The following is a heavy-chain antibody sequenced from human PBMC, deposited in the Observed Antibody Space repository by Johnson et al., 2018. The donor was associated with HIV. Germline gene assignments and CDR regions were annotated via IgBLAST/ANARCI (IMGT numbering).Heavy chain of an antibody. CDR2: IYSGGNT. CDR1: GFTVSSNY. Sequence: VQLVESGGGLIQPGGSLRLSCAASGFTVSSNYMSWVRQATGKGLEWVSVIYSGGNTYYADSVKGRFTISRENSKNTLYLQMNNLRPEDTALYYCARAPSVGADDAFDIWGQGTMVTVSS. J-gene: IGHJ3*02. D-gene: IGHD1-26*01. V-gene: IGHV3-66*03. CDR3: ARAPSVGADDAFDI.